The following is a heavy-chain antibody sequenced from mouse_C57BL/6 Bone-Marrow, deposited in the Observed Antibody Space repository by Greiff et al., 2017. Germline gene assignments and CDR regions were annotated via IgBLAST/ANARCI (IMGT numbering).Heavy chain of an antibody. D-gene: IGHD1-1*01. J-gene: IGHJ2*01. CDR3: ARWGDNSSNYGGY. CDR1: GYTFTSYW. V-gene: IGHV1-62-3*01. CDR2: IYPSSGST. Sequence: QVQRLQPGAELVKPGASVKLSCKASGYTFTSYWMSWVKQRPGRGLEWIGKIYPSSGSTKYNEKFKGKATLTVDKPSSKAYMQLRSLTSEDSAVYYCARWGDNSSNYGGYWGQGTTLTVSS.